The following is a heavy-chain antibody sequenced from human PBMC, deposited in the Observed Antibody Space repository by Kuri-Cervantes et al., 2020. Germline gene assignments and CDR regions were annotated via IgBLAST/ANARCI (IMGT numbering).Heavy chain of an antibody. D-gene: IGHD2-2*01. V-gene: IGHV3-9*01. CDR1: GFTFDDYA. CDR3: AKGVGYQVNYFDY. J-gene: IGHJ4*02. Sequence: GGSLRLSCAASGFTFDDYAMHWVRQAPGKGLEWVSGISWNSGSIGYADSVKGRFTISRDNAKNSLYLQMNSLRAEDTALYYCAKGVGYQVNYFDYWGQGNLVTVSS. CDR2: ISWNSGSI.